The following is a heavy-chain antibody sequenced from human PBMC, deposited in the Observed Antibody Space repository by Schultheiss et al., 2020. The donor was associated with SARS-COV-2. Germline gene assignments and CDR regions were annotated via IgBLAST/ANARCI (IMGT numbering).Heavy chain of an antibody. V-gene: IGHV4-39*07. CDR2: IYYSGST. Sequence: SETLSLTCTVSGGSISSSSYYWGWIRQPPGKGLEWIGSIYYSGSTNYNPSLKSRVTISVDTSKNQFSLKLSSVTAADTAVYYCALSYGDYYNYWGQGTLVTVSS. CDR1: GGSISSSSYY. J-gene: IGHJ4*02. D-gene: IGHD4-17*01. CDR3: ALSYGDYYNY.